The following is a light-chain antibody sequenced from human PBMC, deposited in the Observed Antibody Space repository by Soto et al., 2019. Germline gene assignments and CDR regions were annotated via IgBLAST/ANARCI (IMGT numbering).Light chain of an antibody. CDR3: QQRSNWPWT. Sequence: EIVLTQSPATLSLSPGERATLSCRASQSVSSYLAWYQQKPGQAPRLLIYDASNRATRIPARFSGSGSGTDFTLTISSLEPEDFAVYYCQQRSNWPWTFGQGTKV. V-gene: IGKV3-11*01. CDR1: QSVSSY. J-gene: IGKJ1*01. CDR2: DAS.